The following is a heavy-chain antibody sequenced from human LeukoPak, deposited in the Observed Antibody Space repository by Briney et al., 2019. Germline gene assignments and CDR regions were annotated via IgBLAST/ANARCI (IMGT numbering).Heavy chain of an antibody. V-gene: IGHV1-18*01. CDR3: ARDFYTSDSGWFDP. J-gene: IGHJ5*02. CDR2: ISPYNGET. D-gene: IGHD6-19*01. CDR1: GYSFTTYG. Sequence: GASVKVSCKASGYSFTTYGITWVRQAPGQGLEWMGWISPYNGETNYAEKFQGRVTMTTDTSTSTAYMELRSLRSDDTAVYYCARDFYTSDSGWFDPWGQGTLVTVSS.